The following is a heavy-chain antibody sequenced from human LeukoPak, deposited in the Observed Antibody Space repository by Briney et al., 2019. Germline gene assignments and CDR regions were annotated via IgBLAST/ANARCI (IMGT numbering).Heavy chain of an antibody. CDR2: INYSGST. Sequence: PSETLSLTCAVCGGSFSGYYWSWIRQPPGKGRVWIGEINYSGSTNYNPSLKSRVTISVDTSKNQFSLKLSSVTAADTAVYYCARHPVEYYYASSGYYGYWGQGTLVTVSS. CDR3: ARHPVEYYYASSGYYGY. J-gene: IGHJ4*02. CDR1: GGSFSGYY. V-gene: IGHV4-34*01. D-gene: IGHD3-22*01.